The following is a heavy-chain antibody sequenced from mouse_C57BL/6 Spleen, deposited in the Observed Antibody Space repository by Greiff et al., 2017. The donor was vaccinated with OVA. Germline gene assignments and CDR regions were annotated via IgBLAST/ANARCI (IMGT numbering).Heavy chain of an antibody. CDR2: ISSGGVYI. J-gene: IGHJ4*01. V-gene: IGHV5-9-1*02. D-gene: IGHD1-1*01. CDR1: GFTFSSYA. Sequence: EVKLMESGEGLVKPGGSLKLSCAASGFTFSSYAMSWVRQTPEKRLEWVAYISSGGVYIYYADTVKGRFTISRDNARNTLYLQMSSLKSEDTAMYYCTRDTGITTVGYAMDYWGQGTSVTVSS. CDR3: TRDTGITTVGYAMDY.